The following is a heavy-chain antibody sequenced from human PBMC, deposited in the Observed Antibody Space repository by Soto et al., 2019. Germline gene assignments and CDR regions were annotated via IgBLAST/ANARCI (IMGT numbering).Heavy chain of an antibody. CDR1: GFTFSTYA. J-gene: IGHJ4*02. Sequence: QVQLVESGGGVVQPGRSLRLSCAASGFTFSTYAMNWVCQGPGKGLEWVALISFDGSSKYYADSVKGRFTISRDNSKNTLYLQMNSLRGEDTAVYYCARDGNTYYYDRQDYWGQGSLVTVSS. CDR3: ARDGNTYYYDRQDY. V-gene: IGHV3-30-3*01. CDR2: ISFDGSSK. D-gene: IGHD3-22*01.